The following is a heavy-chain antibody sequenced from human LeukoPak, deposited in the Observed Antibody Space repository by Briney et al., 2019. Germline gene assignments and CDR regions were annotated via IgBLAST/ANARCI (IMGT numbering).Heavy chain of an antibody. J-gene: IGHJ5*02. CDR2: NSSSSSYI. V-gene: IGHV3-21*01. CDR3: ARPYSVQLLSSWFDP. D-gene: IGHD2-2*01. CDR1: GSTFSSYS. Sequence: GGSLRLSCAASGSTFSSYSMNWVRQAPGKGLEWVSSNSSSSSYIYYADSVKGRFTISRDNAKNSLYLQMNSLRAEDTAVYYCARPYSVQLLSSWFDPWGQGTLVTVSS.